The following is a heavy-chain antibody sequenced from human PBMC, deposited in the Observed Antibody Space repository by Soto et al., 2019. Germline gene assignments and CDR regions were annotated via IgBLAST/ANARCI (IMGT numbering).Heavy chain of an antibody. V-gene: IGHV1-69*13. CDR2: IIPIFGTA. CDR1: GGTFSSYA. Sequence: GASVKVSCKASGGTFSSYAISWVRQAPGQGLEWMGGIIPIFGTANYAQKFQGRVTITADESTSTAYMELSSLRSEDTAVYYCGVELDIVVVVAATRTNIYGMDVWGQGTTVTVSS. CDR3: GVELDIVVVVAATRTNIYGMDV. J-gene: IGHJ6*02. D-gene: IGHD2-15*01.